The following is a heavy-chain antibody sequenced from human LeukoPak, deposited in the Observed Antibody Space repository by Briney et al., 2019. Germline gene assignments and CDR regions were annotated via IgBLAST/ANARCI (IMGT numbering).Heavy chain of an antibody. CDR2: FSYDGSIR. CDR3: ARGYRPYDDAFDI. D-gene: IGHD3-16*02. V-gene: IGHV3-30*01. Sequence: GGSLRLSCAVSGFTLTTYAMHWVRQAPGKGLEWVAMFSYDGSIRYNADSVQGRFTISRDASQNTLDLQMDSLRPDDTAVYYCARGYRPYDDAFDIWGHGTLVTVSS. J-gene: IGHJ3*02. CDR1: GFTLTTYA.